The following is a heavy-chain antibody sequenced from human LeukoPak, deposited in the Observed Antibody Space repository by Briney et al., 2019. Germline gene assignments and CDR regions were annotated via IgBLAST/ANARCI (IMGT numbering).Heavy chain of an antibody. Sequence: GGSLGLSCAASGFIFSSYAMSWVRQARGEGLEWVLVISGRGGSTYYADSVKGRFTISRDNSKNMVNLQMNSLRAEDTAVYYCATVGDGYKFDYWGQGTLVTVSS. CDR2: ISGRGGST. CDR1: GFIFSSYA. D-gene: IGHD5-24*01. CDR3: ATVGDGYKFDY. J-gene: IGHJ4*02. V-gene: IGHV3-23*01.